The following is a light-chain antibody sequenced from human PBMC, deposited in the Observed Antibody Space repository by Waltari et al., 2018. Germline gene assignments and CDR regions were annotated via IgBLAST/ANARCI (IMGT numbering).Light chain of an antibody. CDR3: QQTYSSPLYT. J-gene: IGKJ2*01. CDR2: AAS. V-gene: IGKV1-39*01. Sequence: DIQMTQSPSSLSASVGDRVTITCRASQSISSYLHWYQQKPGKAPKLLLYAASSLQSGVPSRFSGSGSGPDFTLTISSLQPEDFATYYCQQTYSSPLYTFGQGTKLEIK. CDR1: QSISSY.